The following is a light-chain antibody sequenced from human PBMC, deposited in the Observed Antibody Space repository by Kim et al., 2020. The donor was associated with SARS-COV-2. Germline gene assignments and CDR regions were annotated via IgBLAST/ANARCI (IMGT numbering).Light chain of an antibody. CDR2: LDD. V-gene: IGLV3-1*01. CDR1: KLGEKN. Sequence: SYELTQPPSVSVSPGQTATISCFGDKLGEKNAAWYQQRPGQPPILVIYLDDRRPSGIPARFSGSNSGNTATLTISGTQTMDEADYYCQPWDRGAGFFGSGTKVTVL. CDR3: QPWDRGAGF. J-gene: IGLJ1*01.